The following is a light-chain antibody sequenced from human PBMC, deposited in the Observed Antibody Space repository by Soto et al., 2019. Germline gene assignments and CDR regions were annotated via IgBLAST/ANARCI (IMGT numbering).Light chain of an antibody. CDR2: GAS. J-gene: IGKJ4*01. CDR3: QQYGSSPLT. CDR1: TSVGRN. V-gene: IGKV3-15*01. Sequence: EIVMTQSPATLSVSPGERATLSCRASTSVGRNLAWYQQKPGQAPRLLIYGASTRATGIPATFSGSGSGTEFTLTISRLEPEDFAVYFCQQYGSSPLTFGGGTKMEIK.